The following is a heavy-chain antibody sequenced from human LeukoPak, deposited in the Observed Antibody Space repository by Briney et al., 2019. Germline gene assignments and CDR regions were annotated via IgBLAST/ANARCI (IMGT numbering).Heavy chain of an antibody. J-gene: IGHJ4*02. Sequence: GGSLRLSCAASGFTFSSYGMHWVRQAPGKGVEWVAVISYDGSNKYYADSVKGRFTISRDNSKNTLSLQMNSLRAEDTAVYYCAKELQQLVREGFDYWGQGTLVTVSS. CDR3: AKELQQLVREGFDY. D-gene: IGHD6-13*01. V-gene: IGHV3-30*18. CDR2: ISYDGSNK. CDR1: GFTFSSYG.